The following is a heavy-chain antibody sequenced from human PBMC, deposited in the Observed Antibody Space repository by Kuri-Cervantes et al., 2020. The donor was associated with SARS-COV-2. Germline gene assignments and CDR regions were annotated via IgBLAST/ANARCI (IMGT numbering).Heavy chain of an antibody. V-gene: IGHV3-30-3*01. CDR3: ARGSGSYFVYFQH. D-gene: IGHD1-26*01. CDR2: ISYDGSNK. J-gene: IGHJ1*01. CDR1: GFTFSSYT. Sequence: LSLTCAASGFTFSSYTMHWVRQAPGKGLEWVAVISYDGSNKYYADSVKGRFTISRDNSKNTLYLQMNSLRAEDTAVYYCARGSGSYFVYFQHWGQGTLVTVSS.